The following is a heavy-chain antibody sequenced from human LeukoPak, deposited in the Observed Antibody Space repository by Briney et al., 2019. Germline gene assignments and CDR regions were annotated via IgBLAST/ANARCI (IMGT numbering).Heavy chain of an antibody. J-gene: IGHJ6*02. CDR3: ATPGRLGEFYGMDV. CDR2: ISAYNGNT. D-gene: IGHD3-16*01. V-gene: IGHV1-18*04. CDR1: GYTFTNHY. Sequence: ASVKVSCKASGYTFTNHYINWVRQAPGQGLEWMGWISAYNGNTNYAQKLQGRVTMTTGASTSTAYMELRSLRSDDTAVYYCATPGRLGEFYGMDVWGQGTTVTVSS.